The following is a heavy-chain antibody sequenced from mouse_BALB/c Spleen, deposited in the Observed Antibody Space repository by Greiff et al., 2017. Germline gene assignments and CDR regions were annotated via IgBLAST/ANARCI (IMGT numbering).Heavy chain of an antibody. CDR1: GYTFTSYW. D-gene: IGHD1-1*01. J-gene: IGHJ1*01. CDR3: ARGAYGSSSYWYFDV. CDR2: INPSTGYT. Sequence: QVQLQQSGAELAKPGASVKMSCKASGYTFTSYWMHWVKQRPGRGLEWIGYINPSTGYTEYNQKFKDKATLTADKSSSTAYMQLSSLTSEDSAVYYCARGAYGSSSYWYFDVWGAGTTVTVSS. V-gene: IGHV1-7*01.